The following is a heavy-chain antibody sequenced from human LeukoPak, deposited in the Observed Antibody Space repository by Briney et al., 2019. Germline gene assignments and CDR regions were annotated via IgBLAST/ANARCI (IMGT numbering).Heavy chain of an antibody. Sequence: ASVKVSCKASGYTFTGYYMHWVRQAPGQGLEWMGWINPNSGGTNYAQKFQGWVTMTRDTSISTAYMELSRLRSDDTAVYYCARDLGYCSSTSCLKDYYYMDVWGKGTTVTVSS. D-gene: IGHD2-2*01. CDR2: INPNSGGT. J-gene: IGHJ6*03. V-gene: IGHV1-2*04. CDR3: ARDLGYCSSTSCLKDYYYMDV. CDR1: GYTFTGYY.